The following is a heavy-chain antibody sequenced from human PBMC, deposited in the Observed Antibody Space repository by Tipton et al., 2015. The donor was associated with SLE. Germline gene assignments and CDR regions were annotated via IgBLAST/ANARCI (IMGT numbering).Heavy chain of an antibody. D-gene: IGHD3-16*01. CDR2: IYYSGST. CDR1: GGSISSYY. J-gene: IGHJ4*02. CDR3: ARGRWGVYFDY. Sequence: TLSLTCTVSGGSISSYYWSWIRQPPGKGLEWIGYIYYSGSTNYNPSLKSRVTISVDTSKNQFSLKLSSVTAADTAVYYCARGRWGVYFDYWGQGTLVTVSS. V-gene: IGHV4-59*12.